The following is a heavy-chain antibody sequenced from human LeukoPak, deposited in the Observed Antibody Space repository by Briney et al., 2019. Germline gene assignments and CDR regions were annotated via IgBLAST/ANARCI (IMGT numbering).Heavy chain of an antibody. J-gene: IGHJ6*03. V-gene: IGHV5-51*01. Sequence: GESLKISCKGSGYTFSNYWIGWVRQMPGRGLEWMGIIYPGDSGATYSPSFQDQVTISADTSISTAYLQWSSLAASDTAIYYCARHPGAVAGSSPFYYYYMDVWGQGTTVTVSS. CDR1: GYTFSNYW. CDR3: ARHPGAVAGSSPFYYYYMDV. D-gene: IGHD6-19*01. CDR2: IYPGDSGA.